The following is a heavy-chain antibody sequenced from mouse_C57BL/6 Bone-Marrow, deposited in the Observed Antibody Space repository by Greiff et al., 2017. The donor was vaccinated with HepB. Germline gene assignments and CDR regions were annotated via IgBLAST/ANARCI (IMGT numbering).Heavy chain of an antibody. J-gene: IGHJ2*01. CDR2: ISSGSSTI. Sequence: EVMLVESGGGLVKPGGSLKLSCAASGFTFSDYGMHWVRQAPEKGLEWVAYISSGSSTIYYADTVKGRFTITRDNAKNTLFLQITSLRSEDTAMYYCARLYFDYWGQGTTLTVSS. CDR1: GFTFSDYG. CDR3: ARLYFDY. V-gene: IGHV5-17*01.